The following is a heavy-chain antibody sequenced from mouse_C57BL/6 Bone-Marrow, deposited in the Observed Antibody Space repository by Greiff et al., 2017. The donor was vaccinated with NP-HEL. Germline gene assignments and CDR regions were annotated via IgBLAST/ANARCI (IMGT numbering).Heavy chain of an antibody. Sequence: QVQLKESGAELVKPGASVKLSCKASGYTFTTYPIEWMKQNPGKSLEWIGNFHPYNDDTKYNEKFKGKATLTVDKSSSTVYLELSRLTSDDSSVYDRARGTGYFDYWGQGTTLTVSS. V-gene: IGHV1-47*01. CDR1: GYTFTTYP. D-gene: IGHD4-1*01. CDR3: ARGTGYFDY. J-gene: IGHJ2*01. CDR2: FHPYNDDT.